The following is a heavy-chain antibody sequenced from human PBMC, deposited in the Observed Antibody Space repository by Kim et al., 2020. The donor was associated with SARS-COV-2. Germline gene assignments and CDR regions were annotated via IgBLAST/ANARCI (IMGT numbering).Heavy chain of an antibody. CDR3: ARSAGPYDYYFDY. Sequence: YPPSFQGQVTTSADKSTTTAYLQWSSLKASDTAMYYCARSAGPYDYYFDYWGQGTLVTVSS. V-gene: IGHV5-51*01. D-gene: IGHD3-16*01. J-gene: IGHJ4*02.